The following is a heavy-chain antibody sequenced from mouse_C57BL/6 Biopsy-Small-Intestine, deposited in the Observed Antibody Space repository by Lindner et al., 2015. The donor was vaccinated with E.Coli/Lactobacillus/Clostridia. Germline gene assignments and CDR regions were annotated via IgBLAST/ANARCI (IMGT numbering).Heavy chain of an antibody. Sequence: SVKVSCKASGYPFSGYGVTWVRQAPGQGLEWVGWISAYSGDTNYAQRLQGRVTMTTDTSTSTAYMEVRSLISDDTAVYYCVRSHKSGWYWNDFWGQGTVVTVSS. CDR2: ISAYSGDT. CDR1: GYPFSGYG. V-gene: IGHV1-20*01. D-gene: IGHD1-3*01. CDR3: VRSHKSGWYWNDF. J-gene: IGHJ4*01.